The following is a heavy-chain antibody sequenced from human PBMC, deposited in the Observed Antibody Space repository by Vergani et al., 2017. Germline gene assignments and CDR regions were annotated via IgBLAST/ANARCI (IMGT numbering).Heavy chain of an antibody. Sequence: EVQLVESGGGLVQPGGSLKLSCAASGFTFSGSAMHWVRQASGKGLEWVGRIRSKANSYATAYAASVKGRFTISRDDSKNTAYLQMNSLKTEDTAVYYCARAGERGKPYYFDYWGQGTLVTVSS. J-gene: IGHJ4*02. CDR3: ARAGERGKPYYFDY. CDR1: GFTFSGSA. V-gene: IGHV3-73*02. D-gene: IGHD3-16*01. CDR2: IRSKANSYAT.